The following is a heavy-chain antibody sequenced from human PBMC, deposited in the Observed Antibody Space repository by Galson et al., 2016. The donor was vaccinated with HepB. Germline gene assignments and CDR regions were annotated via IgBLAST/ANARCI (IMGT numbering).Heavy chain of an antibody. CDR3: AKVGWREYDGY. V-gene: IGHV3-23*01. D-gene: IGHD3-10*01. Sequence: SLRLSCAASGFTFSMYGMSWVRQAPGKGLEWVSSISGSRGNTYYADFVKGRFTISKDNSKNTVYLQMSSRRVDDTAVYYCAKVGWREYDGYWGQGTLVTVSS. CDR2: ISGSRGNT. J-gene: IGHJ4*02. CDR1: GFTFSMYG.